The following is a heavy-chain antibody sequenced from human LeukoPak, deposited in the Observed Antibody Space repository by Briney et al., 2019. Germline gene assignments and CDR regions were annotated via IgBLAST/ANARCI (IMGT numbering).Heavy chain of an antibody. Sequence: GGSLRLSCAASGFTFSNSRMSWVRQAPGKGLEWVATIKPDGSAQYYVDSVKGRFTISRDNAKNSLFLQINSLRAEDTAVYYCARDPTQWLRYGYFDYWGQGTLVTVSS. CDR3: ARDPTQWLRYGYFDY. D-gene: IGHD5-12*01. V-gene: IGHV3-7*01. CDR2: IKPDGSAQ. J-gene: IGHJ4*02. CDR1: GFTFSNSR.